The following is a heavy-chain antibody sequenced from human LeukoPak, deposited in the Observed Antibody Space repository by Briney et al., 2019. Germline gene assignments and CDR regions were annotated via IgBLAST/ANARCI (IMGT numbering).Heavy chain of an antibody. CDR2: ISGSGGST. D-gene: IGHD3-9*01. J-gene: IGHJ4*02. CDR1: GFTFSSYA. CDR3: AKDRQRYYDILTGYWGFDY. Sequence: TGGSLRLSCAASGFTFSSYAMSWVRQAPGKGLEWVSAISGSGGSTYYADSVKGRFTISRDNSKNTLYLQMNSLRAEDTAVYYCAKDRQRYYDILTGYWGFDYWGQGTLVTVSS. V-gene: IGHV3-23*01.